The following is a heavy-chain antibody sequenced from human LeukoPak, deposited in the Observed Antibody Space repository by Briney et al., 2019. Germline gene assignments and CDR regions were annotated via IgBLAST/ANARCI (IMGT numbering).Heavy chain of an antibody. D-gene: IGHD2-15*01. V-gene: IGHV1-2*02. CDR3: ARDLEEYCSGGSCSLFDY. J-gene: IGHJ4*02. Sequence: ASVKVSCKASGYTFTGYYMHWVRQAPGQGLEWMGWINPNSGGTNYAQKFQGRVTMTRDTSISTAYMELRSLRSEDTAVYYCARDLEEYCSGGSCSLFDYWGQGTLVTVSS. CDR2: INPNSGGT. CDR1: GYTFTGYY.